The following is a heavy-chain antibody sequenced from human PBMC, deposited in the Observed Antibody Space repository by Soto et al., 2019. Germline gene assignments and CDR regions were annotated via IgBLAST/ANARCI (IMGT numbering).Heavy chain of an antibody. CDR3: ARVIKRTKGLWFGDKRPYYYYGMDV. V-gene: IGHV1-69*06. CDR2: IIPIFGTA. J-gene: IGHJ6*02. D-gene: IGHD3-10*01. Sequence: SVKVSCKASGGTFSSYAISWVPQAPGQGLEWRGGIIPIFGTANYAQKFQGRVTITADKSTSTAYMELSSLRSEETAVYYCARVIKRTKGLWFGDKRPYYYYGMDVWGQGTTVTVSS. CDR1: GGTFSSYA.